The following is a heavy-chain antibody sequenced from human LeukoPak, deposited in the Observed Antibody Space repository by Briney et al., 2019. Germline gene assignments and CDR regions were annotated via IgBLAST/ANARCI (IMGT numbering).Heavy chain of an antibody. V-gene: IGHV4-4*02. CDR3: ARDQGGSSGYFRFLHWFDP. J-gene: IGHJ5*02. CDR1: GGSISSSNW. D-gene: IGHD3-22*01. Sequence: PSGTLSLTCAVSGGSISSSNWWSWVRQPPGKGLEWTGEIYHSGSTNYNPSLKSRVTISVDKSKNQFSLKLSSVTAADTAVYYCARDQGGSSGYFRFLHWFDPWGQGTLVTVSS. CDR2: IYHSGST.